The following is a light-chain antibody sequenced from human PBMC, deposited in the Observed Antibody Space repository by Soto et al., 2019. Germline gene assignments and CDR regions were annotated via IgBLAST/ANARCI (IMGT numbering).Light chain of an antibody. V-gene: IGKV1-5*01. CDR3: QQYNSYSELT. CDR2: DAS. CDR1: QSISSW. J-gene: IGKJ4*01. Sequence: DIQMTQSPSTLCASVRDRVTITYRASQSISSWLAWYQQKPGKAPKLLIYDASSLESGVPSRFSGSGSGTEFTLTISSLQPDDFATYYCQQYNSYSELTFGGGTKVDI.